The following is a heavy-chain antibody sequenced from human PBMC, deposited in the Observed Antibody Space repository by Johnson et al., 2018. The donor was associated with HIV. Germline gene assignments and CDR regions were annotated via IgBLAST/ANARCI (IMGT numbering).Heavy chain of an antibody. D-gene: IGHD4-23*01. CDR3: ARDSVGARGAFDI. Sequence: VQLVESGGGLVQPGGSLRLSCAVSGFTFDDYGMSWVRQAPGKGLEWVSGINWNGGSTGYADSVKGRFTISRDNAKNSLYLQMNRLRAEDTALYYCARDSVGARGAFDIWGQGTMVTVSS. CDR1: GFTFDDYG. CDR2: INWNGGST. J-gene: IGHJ3*02. V-gene: IGHV3-20*04.